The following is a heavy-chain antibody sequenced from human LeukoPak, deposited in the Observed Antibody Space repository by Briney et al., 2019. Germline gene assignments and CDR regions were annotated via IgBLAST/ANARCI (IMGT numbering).Heavy chain of an antibody. D-gene: IGHD3-22*01. CDR2: MNPSSGNT. Sequence: ASVKVSCKASGYTFTGYYMHWVRQATGQGLEWLGWMNPSSGNTGYAQKFQGRVTMTRDTSISTAYMELSSLRSEDTAVYYCARVAYYYDSAGLYLNYFYGMDVWGQGTTVTVSS. J-gene: IGHJ6*02. CDR1: GYTFTGYY. V-gene: IGHV1-8*02. CDR3: ARVAYYYDSAGLYLNYFYGMDV.